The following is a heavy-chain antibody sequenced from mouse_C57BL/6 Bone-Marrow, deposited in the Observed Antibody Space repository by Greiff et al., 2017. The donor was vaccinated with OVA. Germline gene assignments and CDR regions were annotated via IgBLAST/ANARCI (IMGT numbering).Heavy chain of an antibody. CDR3: ARGAPSGTNYAMDY. Sequence: EVKLVESGGDLVKPGGSLKLSCAASGFTFSSYGMSWVRQTPDKRLEWVATISSGGSYTYYPDSVKGRFTISRDNAKNTLYLQRSSLKSEDTAMYYCARGAPSGTNYAMDYWGQGTSVTVSS. CDR2: ISSGGSYT. CDR1: GFTFSSYG. J-gene: IGHJ4*01. V-gene: IGHV5-6*01. D-gene: IGHD4-1*01.